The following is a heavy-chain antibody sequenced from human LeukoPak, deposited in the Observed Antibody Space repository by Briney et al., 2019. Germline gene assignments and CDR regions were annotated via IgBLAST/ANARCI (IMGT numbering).Heavy chain of an antibody. CDR1: GYSFTSYW. CDR2: IYPGDSDT. J-gene: IGHJ4*02. V-gene: IGHV5-51*01. Sequence: GGALKTSCNGSGYSFTSYWIGWVRQMPGKGLGGMGIIYPGDSDTIYSPSFQGQLTISADQSISTAYLQWSSLKASDTAMYYCARTYVWGSYRLFDYWGQGTLVTVSS. D-gene: IGHD3-16*02. CDR3: ARTYVWGSYRLFDY.